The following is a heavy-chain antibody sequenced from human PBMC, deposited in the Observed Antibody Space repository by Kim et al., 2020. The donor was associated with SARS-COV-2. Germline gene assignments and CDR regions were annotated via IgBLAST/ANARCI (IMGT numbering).Heavy chain of an antibody. V-gene: IGHV1-8*01. Sequence: KFRGRVTMTRNTAISTAYMELSSLRSEDTAVYYCARDVGWSSSWYWFDPWGQGTLVTVSS. J-gene: IGHJ5*02. D-gene: IGHD6-13*01. CDR3: ARDVGWSSSWYWFDP.